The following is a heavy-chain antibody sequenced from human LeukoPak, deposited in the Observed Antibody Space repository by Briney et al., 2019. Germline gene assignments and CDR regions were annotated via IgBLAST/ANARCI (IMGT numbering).Heavy chain of an antibody. D-gene: IGHD6-19*01. J-gene: IGHJ4*02. CDR2: IIPILGIA. CDR1: GGTFSSYA. CDR3: ARDPPIGSGRGSLFDY. Sequence: SVKVSCKASGGTFSSYAISWVRQAPGQGLEWMGRIIPILGIANYAQKFQGRVTITADKSTSTAYMELSSLRSEDTAVYYCARDPPIGSGRGSLFDYWGQGTLVTFSS. V-gene: IGHV1-69*04.